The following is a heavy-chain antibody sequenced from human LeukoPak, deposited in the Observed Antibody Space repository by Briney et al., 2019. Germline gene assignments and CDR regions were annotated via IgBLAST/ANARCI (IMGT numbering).Heavy chain of an antibody. J-gene: IGHJ4*02. CDR3: ATYSSGWYVLSYFDF. CDR2: FDPEDGET. Sequence: ASVKVPCKVSGYTLTELSMHWVRQAPGKGLEWMGGFDPEDGETIYAQKFQGRVTMTEDTSTDTAYMELSSLRSEDTAVYYCATYSSGWYVLSYFDFCGQGTLVTVSS. D-gene: IGHD6-19*01. CDR1: GYTLTELS. V-gene: IGHV1-24*01.